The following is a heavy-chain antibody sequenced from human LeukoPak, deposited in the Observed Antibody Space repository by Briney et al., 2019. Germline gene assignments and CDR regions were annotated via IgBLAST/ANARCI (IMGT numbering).Heavy chain of an antibody. CDR2: IYYSGST. J-gene: IGHJ4*02. CDR1: GGSISSSSYY. CDR3: ARDGYYDSSGYYYGY. D-gene: IGHD3-22*01. Sequence: SETPSLTCTVSGGSISSSSYYWGWIRQPPGKGLEWIGSIYYSGSTYYNPSLKSRVTISVDTSKNQFSLKLSSVTAADTAVYYCARDGYYDSSGYYYGYWGQGTLVTVSS. V-gene: IGHV4-39*07.